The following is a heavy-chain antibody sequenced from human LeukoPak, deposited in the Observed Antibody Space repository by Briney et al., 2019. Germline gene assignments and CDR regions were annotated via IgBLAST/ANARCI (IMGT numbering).Heavy chain of an antibody. V-gene: IGHV4-38-2*01. CDR1: GFTFSSYG. Sequence: GSLRLSCAASGFTFSSYGMSWVRQAPEKGLEWIGSIYHSGSTYYNPSLKSRVTISVDTSKNQFSLKLSSVTAADTAVYYCARITGGVDSWLLYYFDYWGQGTLVTVSS. D-gene: IGHD3-9*01. J-gene: IGHJ4*02. CDR3: ARITGGVDSWLLYYFDY. CDR2: IYHSGST.